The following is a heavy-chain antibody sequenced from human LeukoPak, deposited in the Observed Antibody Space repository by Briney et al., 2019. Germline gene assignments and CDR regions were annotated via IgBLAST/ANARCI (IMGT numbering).Heavy chain of an antibody. CDR1: GFTFSSYG. V-gene: IGHV3-33*01. CDR3: ASAIVLRPGSLDY. J-gene: IGHJ4*02. D-gene: IGHD3-22*01. Sequence: PGRSLRLSCAASGFTFSSYGMHWVRQAPGKGLEWVAVIWYDGSNKYYADSVKGRFTISRDNSKNTLYVQMNSLRVEDTAVYYCASAIVLRPGSLDYWGQGTLVTVSS. CDR2: IWYDGSNK.